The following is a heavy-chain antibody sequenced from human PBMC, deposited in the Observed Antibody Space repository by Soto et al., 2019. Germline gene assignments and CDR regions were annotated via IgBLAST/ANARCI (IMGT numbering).Heavy chain of an antibody. Sequence: TSETLSLTCTVSGGSISSGGYYWSWIRQHPGKGLEWIGYIYYSGSTYYNPSLKSRVTISVDTSKNQFSLKLSSVTAADTAVYYCAREALSGYYDYWGQGTLVTVSS. V-gene: IGHV4-31*03. D-gene: IGHD3-22*01. CDR1: GGSISSGGYY. J-gene: IGHJ4*02. CDR2: IYYSGST. CDR3: AREALSGYYDY.